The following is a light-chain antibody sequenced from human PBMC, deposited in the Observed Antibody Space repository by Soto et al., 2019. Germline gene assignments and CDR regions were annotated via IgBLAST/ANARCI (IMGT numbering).Light chain of an antibody. CDR1: SSNIGNNY. CDR2: DNN. Sequence: QSALTQPPSVSAAPGQKVTISCSGSSSNIGNNYVSWYQQLPGTAPKLLIYDNNKRPSGIPDRFSGSKSGTSATLGITGLQTGDEADYYCGTWDSSLSAAGPYVFGTGTKVTVL. CDR3: GTWDSSLSAAGPYV. V-gene: IGLV1-51*01. J-gene: IGLJ1*01.